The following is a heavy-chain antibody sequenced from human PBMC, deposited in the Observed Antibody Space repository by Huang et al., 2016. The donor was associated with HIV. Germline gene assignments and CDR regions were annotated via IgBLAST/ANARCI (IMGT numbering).Heavy chain of an antibody. D-gene: IGHD3-22*01. CDR2: INSEGSST. CDR3: ARDPRIQSWLNFFDY. Sequence: EVQLVESGGGLVQPGGSLRLSCAASGFSISSYWMHWVRQAPGKGLVWGSRINSEGSSTSYADCVKGRFTISRDNAKNTLYLQMNSLRAEDTAVYYCARDPRIQSWLNFFDYWGQGTLVSVSS. J-gene: IGHJ4*02. V-gene: IGHV3-74*01. CDR1: GFSISSYW.